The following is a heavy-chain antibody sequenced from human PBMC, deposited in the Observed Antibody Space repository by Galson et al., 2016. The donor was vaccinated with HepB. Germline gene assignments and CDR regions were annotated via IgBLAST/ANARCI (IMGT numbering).Heavy chain of an antibody. Sequence: SVKVSCKASGGTFSNYAISWVRQAPGQGLEWMGGIIPIVDTTNYAQKFQGRVTLTADKSTTTAYMEVSSLRSEDTAVYYCAHTISGVVITTEDAFDIWGQGTMVTVSS. CDR1: GGTFSNYA. D-gene: IGHD3-3*01. CDR3: AHTISGVVITTEDAFDI. CDR2: IIPIVDTT. V-gene: IGHV1-69*06. J-gene: IGHJ3*02.